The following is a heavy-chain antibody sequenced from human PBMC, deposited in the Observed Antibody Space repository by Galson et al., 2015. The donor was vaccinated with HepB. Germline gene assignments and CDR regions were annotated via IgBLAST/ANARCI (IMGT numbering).Heavy chain of an antibody. V-gene: IGHV1-18*01. J-gene: IGHJ6*02. CDR2: ISTYNGNT. CDR3: ARDSEYYDFWSGWGDGMDV. CDR1: GYTFTSYG. Sequence: QSGAEVKKPGESLKISCKASGYTFTSYGISWVRQAPGQGLEWMGWISTYNGNTNYAQKLQGRVTMTADTSTSTAYMELRSLRSDDTAVYYCARDSEYYDFWSGWGDGMDVWGQGTTVTVSS. D-gene: IGHD3-3*01.